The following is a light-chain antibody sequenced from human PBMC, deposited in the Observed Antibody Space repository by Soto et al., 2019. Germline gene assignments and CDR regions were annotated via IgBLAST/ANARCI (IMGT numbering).Light chain of an antibody. CDR3: SSYEGTNNLV. CDR1: SSAFGDYNY. Sequence: QSALTQPPSASGSPGQSVAISCTGTSSAFGDYNYVSWYQQHPGKAPKLIIYEVTKRPSGVPDRFSGSKSGSTASLTVSGLQAEDEADYYCSSYEGTNNLVFGGGTKLTVL. J-gene: IGLJ2*01. CDR2: EVT. V-gene: IGLV2-8*01.